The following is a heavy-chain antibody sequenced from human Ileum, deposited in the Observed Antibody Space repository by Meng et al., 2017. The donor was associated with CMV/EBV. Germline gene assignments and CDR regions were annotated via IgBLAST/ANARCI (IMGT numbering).Heavy chain of an antibody. V-gene: IGHV3-74*01. CDR1: GFTLSTYW. J-gene: IGHJ4*02. CDR3: ARALETSSSGAGPLDY. D-gene: IGHD6-19*01. CDR2: INSDGSPT. Sequence: SGFTLSTYWMHWVRQAPGKGLVWVSRINSDGSPTNFADSVKGRFIISRDNAKNMLFLQMNTLRGEDTAIYYCARALETSSSGAGPLDYWGQGTLVTVSS.